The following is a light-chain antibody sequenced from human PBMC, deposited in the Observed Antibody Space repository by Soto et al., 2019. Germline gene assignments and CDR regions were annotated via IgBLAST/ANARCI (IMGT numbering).Light chain of an antibody. CDR3: VSYIESTVTHWV. J-gene: IGLJ3*02. V-gene: IGLV2-14*01. CDR1: YSDVGGYNR. Sequence: QSALTQPASVSGSPGQSITISCTGTYSDVGGYNRVSWYQHHPGKAPKMLIFEVSTRPSGISDRFSGSKSGDTASLTISGLQAEDEADYYCVSYIESTVTHWVFGGRTKLTVL. CDR2: EVS.